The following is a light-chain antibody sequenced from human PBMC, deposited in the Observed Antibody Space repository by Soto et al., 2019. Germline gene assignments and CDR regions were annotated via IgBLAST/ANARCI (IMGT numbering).Light chain of an antibody. CDR3: QQRNTYSIT. CDR2: AAS. CDR1: QGSNSY. J-gene: IGKJ5*01. V-gene: IGKV1-9*01. Sequence: IQLTQSPSSLSASVGDRVTVTCRASQGSNSYLAWYQQKPGKAPNLLIYAASTLRSGVPSRFSGSGSGTDSPLTFSSLQPEDFATYYCQQRNTYSITFGQGTRLE.